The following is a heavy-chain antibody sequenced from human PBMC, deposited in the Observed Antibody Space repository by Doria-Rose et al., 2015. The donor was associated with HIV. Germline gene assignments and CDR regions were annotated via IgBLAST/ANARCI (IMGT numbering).Heavy chain of an antibody. D-gene: IGHD6-13*01. V-gene: IGHV2-26*01. Sequence: SGPVLVKPTETLTLTCTVSGVSLSSPGMGVSWIRQPPGKALEWLANIFSDDERSYKTSLKSRLTISRGASKSQVFLTMTDMHPVDTATYYCARIKSSRWYHKYYFDFWGQGTLVIVSA. CDR1: GVSLSSPGMG. J-gene: IGHJ4*02. CDR3: ARIKSSRWYHKYYFDF. CDR2: IFSDDER.